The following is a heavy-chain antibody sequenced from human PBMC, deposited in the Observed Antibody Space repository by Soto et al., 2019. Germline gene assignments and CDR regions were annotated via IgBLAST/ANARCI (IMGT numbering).Heavy chain of an antibody. V-gene: IGHV1-69*13. Sequence: PVKVSCKASGGTFSSYAISWVRQAPGQGLEWMGGIIPIFGTANYAQKFQGRVTITADESTSTAYMELSSLRSEDTAVYYCALTYYYGSGSYNEWFDPWGQGTLVTVSS. CDR2: IIPIFGTA. D-gene: IGHD3-10*01. CDR1: GGTFSSYA. CDR3: ALTYYYGSGSYNEWFDP. J-gene: IGHJ5*02.